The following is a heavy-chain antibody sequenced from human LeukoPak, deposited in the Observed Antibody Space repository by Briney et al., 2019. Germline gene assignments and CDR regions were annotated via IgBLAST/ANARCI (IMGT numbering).Heavy chain of an antibody. CDR2: IYYSGST. CDR3: ARAGLVYCTNGVCSYFDY. CDR1: GGSTSSSSYY. J-gene: IGHJ4*02. D-gene: IGHD2-8*01. Sequence: SETLSLTCTVSGGSTSSSSYYWGWIRQPPGKGLEWIGSIYYSGSTYYNPSLKSRVTISVDTSKNQFSLKLSSVTAADTAVYYCARAGLVYCTNGVCSYFDYWGQGTLVTVSS. V-gene: IGHV4-39*07.